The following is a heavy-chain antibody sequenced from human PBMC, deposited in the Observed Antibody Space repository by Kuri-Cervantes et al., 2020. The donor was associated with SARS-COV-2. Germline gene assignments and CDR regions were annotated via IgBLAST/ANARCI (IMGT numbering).Heavy chain of an antibody. V-gene: IGHV3-23*01. CDR2: ISGSGGST. Sequence: GESLKISCAASRFTFSSYAMSWVRQAPGKGLEWVSAISGSGGSTYYVDSVKGRFTISRDNSKNTLYLQMNSLRAEDTAVYYCAKWGGYCSGGSCSLPFQHWGQGTLVTVSS. CDR3: AKWGGYCSGGSCSLPFQH. D-gene: IGHD2-15*01. CDR1: RFTFSSYA. J-gene: IGHJ1*01.